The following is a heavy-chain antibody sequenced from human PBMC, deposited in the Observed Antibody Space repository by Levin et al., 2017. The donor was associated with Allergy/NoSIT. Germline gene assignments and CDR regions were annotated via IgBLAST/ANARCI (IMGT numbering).Heavy chain of an antibody. V-gene: IGHV3-33*01. D-gene: IGHD6-13*01. CDR3: ARGLEVRAAAGPYYYYGMDV. J-gene: IGHJ6*02. CDR1: GFTFSSYG. Sequence: PGGSLRLSCAASGFTFSSYGMHWVRQAPGKGLEWVAVIWYDGSNKYYADSVKGRFTISRDNSKNTLYLQMNSLRAEDTAVYYCARGLEVRAAAGPYYYYGMDVWGQGTTVTVSS. CDR2: IWYDGSNK.